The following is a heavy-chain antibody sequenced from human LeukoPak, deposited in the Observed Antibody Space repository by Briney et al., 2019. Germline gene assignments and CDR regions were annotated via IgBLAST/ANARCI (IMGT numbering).Heavy chain of an antibody. CDR1: GGSISSGSYY. D-gene: IGHD4-17*01. CDR3: AGLKATVSIHAYFDS. CDR2: IDHSGST. V-gene: IGHV4-61*01. J-gene: IGHJ4*02. Sequence: SQTLSLTCTVSGGSISSGSYYWTWIRQPPGKGLEWIGYIDHSGSTNYNPSLKSRVSISSDTSKNQFSLELSSVTAADTAVYYCAGLKATVSIHAYFDSWGQGTLVTVSS.